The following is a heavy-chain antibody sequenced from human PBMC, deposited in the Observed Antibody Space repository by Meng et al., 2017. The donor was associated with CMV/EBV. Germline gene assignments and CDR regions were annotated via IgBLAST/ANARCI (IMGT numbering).Heavy chain of an antibody. V-gene: IGHV1-2*02. D-gene: IGHD2-21*01. CDR2: INPNSGGT. Sequence: ASVKVSCKASGCTFTGYYMHWVRQAPGQGLEWMGWINPNSGGTNYAQKFQGRVTMTRDTSISTAYMELSRLRSDDTAVYYCARDQHLDCGGDCYTTPLGYWGQGTLVTVSS. CDR3: ARDQHLDCGGDCYTTPLGY. J-gene: IGHJ4*02. CDR1: GCTFTGYY.